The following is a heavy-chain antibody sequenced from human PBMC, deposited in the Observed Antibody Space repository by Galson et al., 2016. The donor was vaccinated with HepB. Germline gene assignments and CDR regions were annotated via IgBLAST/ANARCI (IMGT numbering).Heavy chain of an antibody. J-gene: IGHJ6*04. D-gene: IGHD2-15*01. CDR1: GFTFDDYA. CDR2: ITWNSGTI. Sequence: SLRLSCAASGFTFDDYAMHWVRQAPGKGLEWVSGITWNSGTIGYADSVKGRFTISRDNAKNSLYLQMNSLRAADTAFYYCAKGDCSAGSCYPYYYYGMDVWGKGTTVTVSS. V-gene: IGHV3-9*01. CDR3: AKGDCSAGSCYPYYYYGMDV.